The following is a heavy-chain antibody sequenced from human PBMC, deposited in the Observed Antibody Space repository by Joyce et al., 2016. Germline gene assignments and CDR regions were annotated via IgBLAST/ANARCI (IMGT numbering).Heavy chain of an antibody. V-gene: IGHV1-69*01. J-gene: IGHJ1*01. D-gene: IGHD5-24*01. CDR3: ARGRGATIGRDLQF. CDR1: GGTFSSQT. CDR2: IIPIFATT. Sequence: QVFLEQSGAEVKKPGSSVKVSCKASGGTFSSQTINWLRQAPGQGLEWMGGIIPIFATTNYAQKFQGRVAITADDSTATTSLELSSLGSDDTAVYYCARGRGATIGRDLQFWGQGTRLTVSS.